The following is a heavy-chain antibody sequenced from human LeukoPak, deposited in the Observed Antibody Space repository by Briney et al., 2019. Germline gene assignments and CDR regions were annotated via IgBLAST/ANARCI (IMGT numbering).Heavy chain of an antibody. CDR2: IIPIFGTA. V-gene: IGHV1-69*01. CDR1: GGTFSSYA. Sequence: SVKVSCKASGGTFSSYAISWVRQAPGQGLEWMGGIIPIFGTANYAQKFQGRVTITADESTSTAYMELSSLRSEDTAVYYCARDRGGSGSLYEVDYWGQGTLVTVSS. D-gene: IGHD3-10*01. CDR3: ARDRGGSGSLYEVDY. J-gene: IGHJ4*02.